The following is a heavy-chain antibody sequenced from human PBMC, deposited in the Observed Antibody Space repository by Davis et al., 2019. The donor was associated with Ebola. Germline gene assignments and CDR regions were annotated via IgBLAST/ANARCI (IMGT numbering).Heavy chain of an antibody. CDR1: GFTFSSYW. CDR2: ISSSSSYI. CDR3: AREVAFTWLQLEAFDI. D-gene: IGHD5-24*01. Sequence: GESLKISCAASGFTFSSYWMSWVRQAPGKGLEWVSSISSSSSYIYYADSVKGRFTISRDNAKNSLYLQMNSLRAEDTAVYYCAREVAFTWLQLEAFDIWGQGTMVTVSS. V-gene: IGHV3-21*01. J-gene: IGHJ3*02.